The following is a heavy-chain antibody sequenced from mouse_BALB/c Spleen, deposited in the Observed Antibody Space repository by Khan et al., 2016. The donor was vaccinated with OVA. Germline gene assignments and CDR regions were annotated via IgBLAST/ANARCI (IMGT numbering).Heavy chain of an antibody. CDR1: GISITTGNYR. Sequence: EVKLLESGPGLVKPSQTVSLTCTVTGISITTGNYRWSWIRQFPGNKLEWIGYIYYSGTITYNPSLTSRTTITRDTSKNQFFLEMNSLTAEDTATYYRARGDTTVESEYCCNYWGEGTPLTVSS. D-gene: IGHD1-1*01. CDR3: ARGDTTVESEYCCNY. V-gene: IGHV3-5*02. J-gene: IGHJ2*01. CDR2: IYYSGTI.